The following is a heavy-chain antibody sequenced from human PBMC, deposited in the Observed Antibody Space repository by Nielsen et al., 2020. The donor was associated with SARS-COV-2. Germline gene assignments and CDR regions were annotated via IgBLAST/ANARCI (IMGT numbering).Heavy chain of an antibody. J-gene: IGHJ6*02. CDR2: IYSGGST. CDR3: ARDDLVATIEYGMDV. D-gene: IGHD5-12*01. V-gene: IGHV3-53*01. CDR1: GFTVSSNY. Sequence: GESLKISCAASGFTVSSNYMSWVRQAPGKGLEWVSVIYSGGSTYYADSVKGRFTISRDNSKNTLYLQMNSLRAEDTAVYYCARDDLVATIEYGMDVWGQGTTVTVSS.